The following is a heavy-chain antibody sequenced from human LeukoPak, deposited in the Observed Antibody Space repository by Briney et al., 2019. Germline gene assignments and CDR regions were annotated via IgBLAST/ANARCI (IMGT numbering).Heavy chain of an antibody. CDR2: ISGSGGST. CDR3: AKNSNSKPDN. CDR1: GFTFSTYA. Sequence: PGGSLRLSCAASGFTFSTYAMSWVRQAPGKGLEWVSTISGSGGSTYYADSVKGRFTVSRDNSKNTLYLQMNSLRADDTAVYYCAKNSNSKPDNWGQGTLVTVSS. J-gene: IGHJ4*02. V-gene: IGHV3-23*01. D-gene: IGHD4-23*01.